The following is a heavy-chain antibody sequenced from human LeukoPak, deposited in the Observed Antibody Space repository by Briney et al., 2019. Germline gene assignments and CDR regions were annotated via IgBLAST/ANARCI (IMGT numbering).Heavy chain of an antibody. CDR2: ISAYNGNT. CDR3: ARGSRSMTTVTQAVLVY. V-gene: IGHV1-18*01. CDR1: GYTFTSYG. J-gene: IGHJ4*02. D-gene: IGHD4-17*01. Sequence: ASVKVSCKASGYTFTSYGISWVRQAPGQGLEWMGWISAYNGNTNYAQKLQGRVIMTTDTSTSTAYMELRSLRSDDTAVYYCARGSRSMTTVTQAVLVYWGQGTLVTVSS.